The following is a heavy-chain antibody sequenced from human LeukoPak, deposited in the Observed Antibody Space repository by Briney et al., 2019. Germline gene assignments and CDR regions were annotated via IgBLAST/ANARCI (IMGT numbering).Heavy chain of an antibody. CDR1: GYTFTSYG. V-gene: IGHV1-18*01. CDR3: ARDSGLSGGSWPLDY. Sequence: ASVKVSCKASGYTFTSYGISWVQQAPGQGLEWMGWISAYNGNTNYAQKLQGRVTMTTDTSTSTAYMELRSLRSDDTAVYYCARDSGLSGGSWPLDYWGQGTLVTVSS. CDR2: ISAYNGNT. J-gene: IGHJ4*02. D-gene: IGHD2-15*01.